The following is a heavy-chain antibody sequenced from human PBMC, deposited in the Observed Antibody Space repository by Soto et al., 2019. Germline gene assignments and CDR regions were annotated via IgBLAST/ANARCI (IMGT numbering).Heavy chain of an antibody. Sequence: PGGSLRLSCAASGFTFSSYSMNWVRQAPGKGLEWVSSISSSSSYIYYAGSVKGRFTISRDNAKNSLYLQMNSLRAEDTAVYYCAREANYPNWFDPWGQGTLVTVSS. CDR1: GFTFSSYS. V-gene: IGHV3-21*01. CDR2: ISSSSSYI. CDR3: AREANYPNWFDP. D-gene: IGHD1-7*01. J-gene: IGHJ5*02.